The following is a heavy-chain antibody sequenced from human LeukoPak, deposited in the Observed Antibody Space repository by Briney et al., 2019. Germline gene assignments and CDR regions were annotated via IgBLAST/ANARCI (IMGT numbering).Heavy chain of an antibody. CDR2: IRYDGSNK. J-gene: IGHJ4*02. CDR1: GFTYSSYG. Sequence: GGSLRLSCAASGFTYSSYGMHWVRQAPGKGLEWVAVIRYDGSNKYYADSVKGRFTISRDNSKNTLYLQMNSLRAEDTAVYYCAKGGSSWPLIVVVVAATPSFDYWGQGTLVTVSS. CDR3: AKGGSSWPLIVVVVAATPSFDY. D-gene: IGHD2-15*01. V-gene: IGHV3-30*02.